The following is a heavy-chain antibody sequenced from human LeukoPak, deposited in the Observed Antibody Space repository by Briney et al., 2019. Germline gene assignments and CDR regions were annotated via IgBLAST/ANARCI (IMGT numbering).Heavy chain of an antibody. J-gene: IGHJ4*02. Sequence: GGSLRLSCAASGFTFSSYSMNWVRQAPGKGLEWVSSISSSSSYIYNADSVKGRFTISRDNSKNTLYLQMKSLRVEDTAVYYCAKDLPISGFPFDYWGQGTLVTVSS. CDR2: ISSSSSYI. D-gene: IGHD5-12*01. V-gene: IGHV3-21*01. CDR3: AKDLPISGFPFDY. CDR1: GFTFSSYS.